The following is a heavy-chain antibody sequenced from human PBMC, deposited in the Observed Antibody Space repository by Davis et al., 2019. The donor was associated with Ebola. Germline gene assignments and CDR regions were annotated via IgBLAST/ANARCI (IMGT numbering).Heavy chain of an antibody. CDR2: IYYGGKT. V-gene: IGHV4-31*03. J-gene: IGHJ4*02. D-gene: IGHD4-17*01. CDR3: ARLPTVR. Sequence: MPSETLSLTCTVSGGSINSGGYYWNWIRQHPGKGLEWIGHIYYGGKTYYNPSLKSRVTISADTSKNQFSLKLSSVTAADTAVYYCARLPTVRWGQGILVTVSS. CDR1: GGSINSGGYY.